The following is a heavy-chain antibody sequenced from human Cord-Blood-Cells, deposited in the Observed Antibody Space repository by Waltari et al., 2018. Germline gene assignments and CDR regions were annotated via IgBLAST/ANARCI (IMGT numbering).Heavy chain of an antibody. V-gene: IGHV4-34*01. CDR2: INHSGST. J-gene: IGHJ3*02. CDR3: ARRYKILGSGSYYDAFDI. CDR1: GGSFSGYY. D-gene: IGHD3-10*01. Sequence: QVQLQQWGAGLLKPSETLSLTCAVYGGSFSGYYWSWIRQPPGKGLEWIGEINHSGSTNYNPSLKSRVTISVDTSKNQFSRKLSSVTAADTAVYYCARRYKILGSGSYYDAFDIWGQGTMVTVSS.